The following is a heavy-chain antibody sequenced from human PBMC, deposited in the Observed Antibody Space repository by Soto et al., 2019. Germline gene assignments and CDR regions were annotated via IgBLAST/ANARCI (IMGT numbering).Heavy chain of an antibody. CDR3: ARDSYCSGGSCYSGAVARYYYMDV. D-gene: IGHD2-15*01. Sequence: GGSLRLSCAASGFTFSSYWMSWVRQAPGKGLEWVANIKQDGSEKYYVDSVKGRFTISRDNAKNSLYLQMNSLRAEDTAVYYCARDSYCSGGSCYSGAVARYYYMDVWGKGTTVTVSS. V-gene: IGHV3-7*05. CDR2: IKQDGSEK. J-gene: IGHJ6*03. CDR1: GFTFSSYW.